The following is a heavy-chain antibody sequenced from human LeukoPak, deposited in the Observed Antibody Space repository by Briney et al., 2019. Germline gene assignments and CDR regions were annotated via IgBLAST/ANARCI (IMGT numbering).Heavy chain of an antibody. CDR2: IYSGGGST. CDR3: AKDMGYTFGHAFDY. D-gene: IGHD5-18*01. J-gene: IGHJ4*02. V-gene: IGHV3-66*01. Sequence: GGSLRLSCAASGFTVSSNYMSWVRQAPGKGLEWVSVIYSGGGSTYYADSVKGRFTISRDKSKNTLYLQMNSLRTEDTAVYYCAKDMGYTFGHAFDYWGQGTLVTVSS. CDR1: GFTVSSNY.